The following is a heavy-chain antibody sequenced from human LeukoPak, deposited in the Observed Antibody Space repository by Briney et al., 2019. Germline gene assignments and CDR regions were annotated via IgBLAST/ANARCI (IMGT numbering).Heavy chain of an antibody. D-gene: IGHD3-3*01. CDR1: GESFSGYY. CDR3: ARGLASGYPPIPFDY. J-gene: IGHJ4*02. Sequence: SETLSLTCAVFGESFSGYYWTWPRQPPGKGLEWIGEIIDSGSTNYNPSLKSRVNISVDTSKIQFSLNLSSVTAADTAVYYCARGLASGYPPIPFDYWGQGTLVTVSS. V-gene: IGHV4-34*12. CDR2: IIDSGST.